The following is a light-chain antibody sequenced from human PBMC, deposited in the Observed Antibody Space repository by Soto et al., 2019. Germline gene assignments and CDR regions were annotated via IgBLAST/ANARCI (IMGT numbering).Light chain of an antibody. CDR3: QQSYSTLWT. CDR2: AAS. Sequence: DIQMTQSPSSLSASVGGRVTITCRASQSISSYLNWYQQKPGKAPKLLIYAASSFQSGVPSRFSGSGSETDFSLTIISLQPEDFATYYCQQSYSTLWTFGQGTKVEIK. CDR1: QSISSY. V-gene: IGKV1-39*01. J-gene: IGKJ1*01.